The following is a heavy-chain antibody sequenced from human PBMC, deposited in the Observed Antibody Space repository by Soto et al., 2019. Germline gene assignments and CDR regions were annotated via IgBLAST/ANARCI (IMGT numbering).Heavy chain of an antibody. Sequence: GGSLRLSCAASGFTFSSYGIHWVRQAPGKGLEWVALISYDGTDKYYADSVKGRFTISRDNSKNTLYLQMSSLGPEDMAVYYCVKERYAQLWLEDYGMDVWGQGTTVTVSS. CDR2: ISYDGTDK. CDR1: GFTFSSYG. V-gene: IGHV3-30*18. CDR3: VKERYAQLWLEDYGMDV. D-gene: IGHD5-18*01. J-gene: IGHJ6*02.